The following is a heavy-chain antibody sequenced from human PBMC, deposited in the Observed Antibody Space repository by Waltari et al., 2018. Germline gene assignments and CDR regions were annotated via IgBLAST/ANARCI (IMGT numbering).Heavy chain of an antibody. CDR1: GYYISSNYF. D-gene: IGHD3-3*01. V-gene: IGHV4-38-2*02. Sequence: QVELQESGPGLVKPSETLSLTCKVSGYYISSNYFWGWIRQPPGKGPEWIGSIFHSGRTYYDPSLKSRVTISVDTSKNQFSLKLISVTAADTAVYYCARVAYSDFWSDYSSRPSFDYWGPGTLVTVSS. J-gene: IGHJ4*02. CDR3: ARVAYSDFWSDYSSRPSFDY. CDR2: IFHSGRT.